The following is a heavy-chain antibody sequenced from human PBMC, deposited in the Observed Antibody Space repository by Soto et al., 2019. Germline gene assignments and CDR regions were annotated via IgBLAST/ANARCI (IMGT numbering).Heavy chain of an antibody. V-gene: IGHV4-59*08. D-gene: IGHD3-10*01. CDR3: ARVPLAGAYYYGSGTSYYSFYFDY. Sequence: SETLSLTCTVSGGSISSYYWSWIRQPPGKGLEWIGYIYYSGSTNYNPSLKSRVTISVDTSKNQFSLKLSSVTAADTAVYYCARVPLAGAYYYGSGTSYYSFYFDYWGQGTLVTVSS. CDR1: GGSISSYY. CDR2: IYYSGST. J-gene: IGHJ4*02.